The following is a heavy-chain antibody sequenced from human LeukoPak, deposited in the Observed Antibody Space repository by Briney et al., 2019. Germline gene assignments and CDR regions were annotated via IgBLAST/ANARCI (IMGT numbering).Heavy chain of an antibody. V-gene: IGHV1-18*04. D-gene: IGHD6-19*01. Sequence: ASVKVSCKASGYTFTSYGISWVRQAPGQGLEWMGWISAYNGNTNYAQKLQGRVTMTTDTSTSTAYMELRSLRSDDTAVYYCARDGGGEQWLPPFDYWGQGTLVTVSS. CDR3: ARDGGGEQWLPPFDY. CDR1: GYTFTSYG. J-gene: IGHJ4*02. CDR2: ISAYNGNT.